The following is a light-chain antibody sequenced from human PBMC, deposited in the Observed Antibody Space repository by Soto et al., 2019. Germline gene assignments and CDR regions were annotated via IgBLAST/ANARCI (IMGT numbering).Light chain of an antibody. CDR2: DAS. Sequence: EIVLTQSPATLSLSPGERATLSCRASQSVSSYLAWYQQKPGQAPRLLIYDASNRATGIPARFSGSGSGTDCTLTISSLEPEDFAVYYCQQRSNWPPITFGQGTRLESK. CDR3: QQRSNWPPIT. V-gene: IGKV3-11*01. CDR1: QSVSSY. J-gene: IGKJ5*01.